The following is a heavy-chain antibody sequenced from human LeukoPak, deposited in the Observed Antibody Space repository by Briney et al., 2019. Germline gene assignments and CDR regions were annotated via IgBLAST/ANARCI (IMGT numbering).Heavy chain of an antibody. Sequence: GGSLRLSCAAFGFTFSSHAMSWVRQAPGKGLEWVSAISGSGGSTYYADSVKGRFTIPRDNSKNTLYLQMNSLRAEDTAVYYCAKDAATTPAFDYWGQGTLVTVSS. CDR2: ISGSGGST. CDR3: AKDAATTPAFDY. J-gene: IGHJ4*02. D-gene: IGHD2-15*01. CDR1: GFTFSSHA. V-gene: IGHV3-23*01.